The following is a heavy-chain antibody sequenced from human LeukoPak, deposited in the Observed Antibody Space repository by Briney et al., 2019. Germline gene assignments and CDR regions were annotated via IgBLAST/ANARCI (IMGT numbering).Heavy chain of an antibody. CDR1: GGSISSGGYS. D-gene: IGHD2-15*01. CDR3: ARGIGYCSGGSCYGTLNFDY. V-gene: IGHV4-30-2*01. Sequence: SETLSLTCTVSGGSISSGGYSWSWIRQPPGKGLEWIGYIYHSGSTYYNPSLKSRVTISVDRSKNQFSLKLSSVTAADTAVYYCARGIGYCSGGSCYGTLNFDYWGQGTLVTVSS. J-gene: IGHJ4*02. CDR2: IYHSGST.